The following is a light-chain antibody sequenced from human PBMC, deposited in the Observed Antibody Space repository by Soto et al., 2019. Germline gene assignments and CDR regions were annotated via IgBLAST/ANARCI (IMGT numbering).Light chain of an antibody. CDR1: SSNIGSNT. CDR2: SNN. J-gene: IGLJ1*01. V-gene: IGLV1-44*01. CDR3: AAWDDSLNGYV. Sequence: QSVLTQPPSGSGTPVQRVTISCSGSSSNIGSNTVNWYQQLPGTAPKLLIYSNNQRPSGVPDRFSGSKSGTSASLAISGLQSEDEADYYCAAWDDSLNGYVFGTGTRSPS.